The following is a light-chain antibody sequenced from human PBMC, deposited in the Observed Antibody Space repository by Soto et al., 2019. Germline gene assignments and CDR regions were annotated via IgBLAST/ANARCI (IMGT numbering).Light chain of an antibody. Sequence: QSALTQPRSVSGYPGQSVTISCTGTSSDVGGYNYVSWYLQHPGKAPKVMIYDVSKRPSGVPDRFSGSKSGNTASLTISGLQSEDEADYYCGSFAGNYRYVYGTGTKVTVL. CDR2: DVS. CDR1: SSDVGGYNY. CDR3: GSFAGNYRYV. J-gene: IGLJ1*01. V-gene: IGLV2-11*01.